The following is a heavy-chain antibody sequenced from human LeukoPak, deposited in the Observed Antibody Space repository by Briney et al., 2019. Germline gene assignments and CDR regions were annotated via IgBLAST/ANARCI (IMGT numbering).Heavy chain of an antibody. CDR2: IYYSGST. CDR1: GGSISSYY. Sequence: SETLSLTCTVSGGSISSYYWSWIRQPPGKGLEWIGYIYYSGSTNYNPSLKSRVTISVDTSKNQFSLKLSSVTAADTAVYYCARDSRSGLWFGESNWFDLWGQGTLVTVSS. J-gene: IGHJ5*02. CDR3: ARDSRSGLWFGESNWFDL. V-gene: IGHV4-59*01. D-gene: IGHD3-10*01.